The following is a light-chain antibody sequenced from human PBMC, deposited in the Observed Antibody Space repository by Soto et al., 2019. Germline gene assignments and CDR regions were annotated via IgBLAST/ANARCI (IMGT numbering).Light chain of an antibody. V-gene: IGKV1-5*01. CDR2: DAS. CDR1: HSIRDC. J-gene: IGKJ4*02. Sequence: DIQMTQSTSTLSASVGVSLTITCRASHSIRDCLAWYQQKPGKAPHLLIYDASNLESGVPSRFSGSGSGTEVTLTSSSLRPDDFATYYCQQYESYSLTFGGGTRVEIK. CDR3: QQYESYSLT.